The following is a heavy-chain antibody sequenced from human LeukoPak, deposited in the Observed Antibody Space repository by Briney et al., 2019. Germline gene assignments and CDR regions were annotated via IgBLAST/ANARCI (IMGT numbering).Heavy chain of an antibody. CDR3: AKVPPDRIGRDY. CDR2: IYSGGST. Sequence: PGGSLRLSCAASGFTVSSNYMSWVRQAPGKGLEWVSVIYSGGSTYYADSVKGRFTISRDNSKNTLYLQMNSLRAEDTAVYYCAKVPPDRIGRDYWGQGTLVTVSS. CDR1: GFTVSSNY. J-gene: IGHJ4*02. D-gene: IGHD3-16*02. V-gene: IGHV3-53*01.